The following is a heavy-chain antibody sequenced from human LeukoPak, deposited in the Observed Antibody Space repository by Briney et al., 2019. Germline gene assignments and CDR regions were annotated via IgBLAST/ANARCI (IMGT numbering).Heavy chain of an antibody. Sequence: SETLSLTCTVSGGSISSSSYYWGWIRQPPGKGLEWIGSIYYSGTTYYNPSLKSRLTISLDTSKNYFSLNMSSATAADTAVYYCARRSWYFDLWGRGTLVTVSS. CDR2: IYYSGTT. CDR3: ARRSWYFDL. J-gene: IGHJ2*01. V-gene: IGHV4-39*07. CDR1: GGSISSSSYY.